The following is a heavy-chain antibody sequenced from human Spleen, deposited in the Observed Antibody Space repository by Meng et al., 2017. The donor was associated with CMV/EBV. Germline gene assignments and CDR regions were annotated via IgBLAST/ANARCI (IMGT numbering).Heavy chain of an antibody. Sequence: GESLKISCAASGFTVSSNYMSWVRQAPGKGLEWVSSASSSETTIDYTDSVKGRFTISRDNAKNSLFLQMNSLRVDDTAVYYCARDRYGLFDYWGQGALVTVSS. V-gene: IGHV3-11*04. J-gene: IGHJ4*02. D-gene: IGHD3-9*01. CDR1: GFTVSSNY. CDR3: ARDRYGLFDY. CDR2: ASSSETTI.